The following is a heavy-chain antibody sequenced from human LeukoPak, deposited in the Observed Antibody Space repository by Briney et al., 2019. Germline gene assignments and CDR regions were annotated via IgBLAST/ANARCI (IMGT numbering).Heavy chain of an antibody. D-gene: IGHD5-24*01. Sequence: PSETLSLTCTVSGGSISSSNYSWGWIRQPPGKGLEWIGSIYYSGSTYYNPSLKSRVTISVDTSKNQFSLKLTSVTAADTAVYYCARMGYYYYMDVWGKGTTVTISS. V-gene: IGHV4-39*01. CDR3: ARMGYYYYMDV. CDR1: GGSISSSNYS. J-gene: IGHJ6*03. CDR2: IYYSGST.